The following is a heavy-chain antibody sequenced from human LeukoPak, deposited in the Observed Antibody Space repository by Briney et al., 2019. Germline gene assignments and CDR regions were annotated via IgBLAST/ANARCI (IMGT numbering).Heavy chain of an antibody. Sequence: GASLRLSCAASGFTFSTYWMSWVRQAPGKGLVWVSHINSDGRSTSYADSVKGRFTISRDNAKNTLYLQMNSLRAEDTAVYYCARDYDFDDYWGQGTLVTVSS. J-gene: IGHJ4*02. CDR2: INSDGRST. CDR3: ARDYDFDDY. CDR1: GFTFSTYW. V-gene: IGHV3-74*01. D-gene: IGHD3-3*01.